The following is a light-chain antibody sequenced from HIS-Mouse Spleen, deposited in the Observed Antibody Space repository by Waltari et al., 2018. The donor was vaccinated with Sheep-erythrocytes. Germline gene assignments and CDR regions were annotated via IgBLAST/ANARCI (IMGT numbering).Light chain of an antibody. V-gene: IGLV2-8*01. CDR3: SSYAGRNNWV. CDR1: SSDVGGYNY. CDR2: EVS. Sequence: QSALTQPPSASGSPGQSVPISCTGTSSDVGGYNYVSWYQQHPGKAPKLMIYEVSKRPSGVPDRFSGSKSGNTASLTVSGLQAEDEADYYCSSYAGRNNWVFGGGTKL. J-gene: IGLJ3*02.